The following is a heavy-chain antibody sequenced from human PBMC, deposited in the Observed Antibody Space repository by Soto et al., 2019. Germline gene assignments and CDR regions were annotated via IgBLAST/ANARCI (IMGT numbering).Heavy chain of an antibody. CDR1: GGTFSSYA. D-gene: IGHD3-16*01. CDR2: IIPIFGTA. Sequence: SVKVSCKASGGTFSSYAISWVRQAPGQGLEWMGGIIPIFGTANYAQKFQGRVTITADESTSTAYMELSSLRSEDTAVYYCASSSYEYGGKRGTFDYWGQGNLVTVSS. J-gene: IGHJ4*02. CDR3: ASSSYEYGGKRGTFDY. V-gene: IGHV1-69*13.